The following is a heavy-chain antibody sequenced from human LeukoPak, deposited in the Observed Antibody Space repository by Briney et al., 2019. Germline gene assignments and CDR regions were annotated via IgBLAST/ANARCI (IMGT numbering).Heavy chain of an antibody. CDR1: GFTFSSYS. CDR2: ISSSSSTI. J-gene: IGHJ3*02. D-gene: IGHD3-9*01. Sequence: GGSLRLSCAASGFTFSSYSMNWVRQAPEKGLEWVSYISSSSSTIYYADSVKGRFTISRDNAKNSLYLQMNSLRAEDTAVYYCAEGPYYDILTGYSSDAFHIWGQGTVVTVSS. V-gene: IGHV3-48*01. CDR3: AEGPYYDILTGYSSDAFHI.